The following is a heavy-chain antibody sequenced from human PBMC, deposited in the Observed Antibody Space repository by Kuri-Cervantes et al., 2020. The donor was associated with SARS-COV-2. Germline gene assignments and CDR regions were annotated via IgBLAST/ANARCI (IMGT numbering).Heavy chain of an antibody. CDR2: TYYRSKWYN. J-gene: IGHJ5*02. CDR1: GYSVSSTSFA. CDR3: ARDSNNPLSSSWYWDWFDP. Sequence: LRLSCAISGYSVSSTSFAWNWIRQSPSRGLEWLGRTYYRSKWYNDYAVSVKSRITINPDTSKNQFSLQLNSVTPEDTAVYYCARDSNNPLSSSWYWDWFDPWGQGTLVTVSS. V-gene: IGHV6-1*01. D-gene: IGHD6-13*01.